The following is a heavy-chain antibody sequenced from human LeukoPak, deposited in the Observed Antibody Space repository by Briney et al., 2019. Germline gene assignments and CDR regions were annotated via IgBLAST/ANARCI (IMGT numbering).Heavy chain of an antibody. CDR3: ARDRSALFDY. V-gene: IGHV4-39*07. J-gene: IGHJ4*02. CDR1: GGSISSGSYY. Sequence: SETLSLTCTVSGGSISSGSYYWSWIRQPPGKGLEWIGSIYYSGSTYYNPSLKSRVTISVDTSKNQFSLKLSSVTAADTAVYYCARDRSALFDYWGQGTLVTVSS. CDR2: IYYSGST.